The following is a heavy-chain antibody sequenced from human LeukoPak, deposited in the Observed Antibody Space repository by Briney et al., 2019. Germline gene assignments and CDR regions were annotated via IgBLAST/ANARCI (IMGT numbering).Heavy chain of an antibody. CDR3: ARGLSVAARFDY. J-gene: IGHJ4*02. Sequence: GGSLRLSCAASGFTFSSYWMSWVRQAPGKGLEWVSVIYSGGNTYYADSVKGRFTISRDNSKNTLYLQMNSLRAEDTAVYYCARGLSVAARFDYWGQGTLVTVSS. V-gene: IGHV3-66*01. CDR1: GFTFSSYW. CDR2: IYSGGNT. D-gene: IGHD2-15*01.